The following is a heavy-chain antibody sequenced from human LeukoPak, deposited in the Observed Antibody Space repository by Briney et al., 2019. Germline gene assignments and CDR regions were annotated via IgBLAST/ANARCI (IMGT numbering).Heavy chain of an antibody. Sequence: GGPLRLSCAASGFTFSSYAMSWVRQAPGKGLEWVSAISGSGDNTYYADSVKGRFTISRDNSKNTLYLQMNSLRAEDTAVYYCARGNSLLMVSYFDYWGQGTLVTVSS. CDR1: GFTFSSYA. V-gene: IGHV3-23*01. CDR3: ARGNSLLMVSYFDY. CDR2: ISGSGDNT. D-gene: IGHD2-8*01. J-gene: IGHJ4*02.